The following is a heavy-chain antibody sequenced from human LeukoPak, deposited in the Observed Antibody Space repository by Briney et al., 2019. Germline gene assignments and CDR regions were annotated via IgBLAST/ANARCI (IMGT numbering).Heavy chain of an antibody. Sequence: SETLSLTCTVSGGSISSNNYYWGWLRQPPGKGLEWIQTFYYSGSTYYDPPLRSRDTISVDTSKNQFSLKLRSVTAADAAVCFCAGGGTLDTFAIWGQGTMVTVSS. CDR2: FYYSGST. J-gene: IGHJ3*02. D-gene: IGHD2-15*01. V-gene: IGHV4-39*01. CDR1: GGSISSNNYY. CDR3: AGGGTLDTFAI.